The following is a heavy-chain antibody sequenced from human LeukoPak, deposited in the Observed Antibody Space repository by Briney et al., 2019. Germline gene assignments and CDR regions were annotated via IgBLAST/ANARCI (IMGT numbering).Heavy chain of an antibody. J-gene: IGHJ1*01. D-gene: IGHD1-26*01. V-gene: IGHV1-2*02. CDR1: GYTLTDYY. CDR3: ARGGSVVHPPEYTHH. CDR2: INCKSGGT. Sequence: ASAKVSCKTSGYTLTDYYIHWVRQAPGQGLEWMGWINCKSGGTKYAPKFDGRVTMSRATSINTAFMELTSLTADDTALYYCARGGSVVHPPEYTHHWGQGTLVTVSP.